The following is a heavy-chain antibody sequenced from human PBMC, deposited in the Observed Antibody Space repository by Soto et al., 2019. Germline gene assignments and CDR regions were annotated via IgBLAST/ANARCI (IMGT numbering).Heavy chain of an antibody. J-gene: IGHJ4*02. V-gene: IGHV4-59*01. CDR3: ARVGIVATIQTFDY. CDR1: GGSISSYY. Sequence: SKTLSLTCTVSGGSISSYYWSWIRQPPGKGLEWIGYIYYSGSTNYNPSLKSRVTISVDTSKNQFSLKLSSVTAADTAVYYCARVGIVATIQTFDYWGQGTLVTVSS. D-gene: IGHD5-12*01. CDR2: IYYSGST.